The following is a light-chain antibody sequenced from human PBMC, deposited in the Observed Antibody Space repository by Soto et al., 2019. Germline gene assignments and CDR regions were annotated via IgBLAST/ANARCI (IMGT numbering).Light chain of an antibody. CDR2: GAS. CDR1: QSVSRN. Sequence: EIVMTQSPATLSVSPGERATLSCRASQSVSRNLAWYQQQPGQAPRLLIYGASTRATGIPARFSGSGSGTEFSPTNSSLQSEDVAVYYWQQYNNWPRYTFGQGTKLEIK. CDR3: QQYNNWPRYT. V-gene: IGKV3-15*01. J-gene: IGKJ2*01.